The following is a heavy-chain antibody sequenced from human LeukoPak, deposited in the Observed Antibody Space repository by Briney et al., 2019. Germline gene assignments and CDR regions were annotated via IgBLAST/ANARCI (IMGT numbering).Heavy chain of an antibody. Sequence: ASVKVSCKASGYTFTNYGISWVRQAPGQGLEWMGRIIPIFGTANYAQKFQGRVTITTHESTSTAYMELSSLRSEDTAVYYCAREEDWGQYWYFDLWGRGTLVTVSS. J-gene: IGHJ2*01. CDR3: AREEDWGQYWYFDL. CDR2: IIPIFGTA. D-gene: IGHD3/OR15-3a*01. V-gene: IGHV1-69*05. CDR1: GYTFTNYG.